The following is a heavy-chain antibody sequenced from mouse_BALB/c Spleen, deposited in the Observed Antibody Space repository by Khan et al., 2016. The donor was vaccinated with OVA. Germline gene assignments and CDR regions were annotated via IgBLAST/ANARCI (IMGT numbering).Heavy chain of an antibody. J-gene: IGHJ3*01. V-gene: IGHV5-4*02. CDR3: ARAGYGGFAY. CDR2: ISDGGSST. Sequence: EVELVEPGGGLVKPGGSLKLSCAASGFTFSDYYMYWVRQTPEKRLEWVATISDGGSSTYYLDSVKGRFTIYRDNAKNSLYLQMSSLKTEDTARYYCARAGYGGFAYWGQGTLVTVSA. CDR1: GFTFSDYY. D-gene: IGHD1-1*02.